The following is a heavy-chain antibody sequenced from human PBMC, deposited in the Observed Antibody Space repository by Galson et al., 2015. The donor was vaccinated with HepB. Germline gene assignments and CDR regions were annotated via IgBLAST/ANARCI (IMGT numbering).Heavy chain of an antibody. V-gene: IGHV3-30*18. J-gene: IGHJ6*02. Sequence: SLRLSCAASGFSFNSYGMHWVRQAPGKGLEWVALISYDGSYKYYVDSVKGRFTICRDNSKNTVYLQMNSLRAEDTAVYYCAKDQVVTGSLYFFYGMDVWGQGTTVTVSS. CDR2: ISYDGSYK. CDR3: AKDQVVTGSLYFFYGMDV. D-gene: IGHD2-21*02. CDR1: GFSFNSYG.